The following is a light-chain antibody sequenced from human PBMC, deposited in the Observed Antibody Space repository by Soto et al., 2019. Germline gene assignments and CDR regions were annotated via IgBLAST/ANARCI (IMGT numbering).Light chain of an antibody. Sequence: QGVTISCSGSSSNIGNNAVSWYQQLPGQPPKLLIYYDDLLPSGVSDRFSASKSGTSASLAISGLQSEEEADYYCAAWDDSLNAYVFGTGTKVTVL. J-gene: IGLJ1*01. V-gene: IGLV1-36*01. CDR2: YDD. CDR1: SSNIGNNA. CDR3: AAWDDSLNAYV.